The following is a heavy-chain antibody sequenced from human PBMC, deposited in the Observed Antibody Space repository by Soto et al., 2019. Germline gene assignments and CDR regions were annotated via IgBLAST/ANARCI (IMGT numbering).Heavy chain of an antibody. CDR2: IIPIFGTA. V-gene: IGHV1-69*13. CDR3: ATRTYGDYVYYCYGMDV. J-gene: IGHJ6*02. D-gene: IGHD4-17*01. CDR1: GGTFSSYA. Sequence: SSVKVSCKASGGTFSSYAISWVRQAPGQGLEWMGGIIPIFGTANYAQKFQGRVTITADESTSTAYMELSSLRSEDTAVYYCATRTYGDYVYYCYGMDVWGQGTTVAVSS.